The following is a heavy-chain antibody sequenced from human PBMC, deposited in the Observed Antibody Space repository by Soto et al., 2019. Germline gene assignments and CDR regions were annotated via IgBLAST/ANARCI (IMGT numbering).Heavy chain of an antibody. D-gene: IGHD3-10*01. V-gene: IGHV3-72*01. Sequence: GGSLRLSCAASGFTFSDHYMDWVRQAPGKGLEWVGRIRNRPSSYTTQYAASVKGRFAVLRDDSENLVYLQMNDLKTEDTAVYDGVRDSGRGFYFDYWGQGAQVTVSS. CDR3: VRDSGRGFYFDY. CDR1: GFTFSDHY. J-gene: IGHJ4*02. CDR2: IRNRPSSYTT.